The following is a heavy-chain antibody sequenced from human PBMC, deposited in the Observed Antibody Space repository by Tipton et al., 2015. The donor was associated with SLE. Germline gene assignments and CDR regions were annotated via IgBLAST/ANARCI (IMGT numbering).Heavy chain of an antibody. D-gene: IGHD2-2*02. CDR1: GDSISSSSYY. CDR2: IYYSGST. V-gene: IGHV4-39*07. CDR3: ARGREYQLLYCAFDI. J-gene: IGHJ3*02. Sequence: TLSLTCTVSGDSISSSSYYWGWIRQPPGKGLEWIGSIYYSGSTYYNPSLKSRVTISVDTSKNQFSLKLSSVTAADTAVYYCARGREYQLLYCAFDIWGQGTMVTVSS.